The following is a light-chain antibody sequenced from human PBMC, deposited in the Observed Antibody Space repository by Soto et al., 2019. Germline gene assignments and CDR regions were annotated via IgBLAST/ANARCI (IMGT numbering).Light chain of an antibody. V-gene: IGKV1-39*01. CDR1: QSISSY. CDR3: QQRYSTPLFT. J-gene: IGKJ3*01. CDR2: AAS. Sequence: DIQMTQSPSSLSASVGDRVTITCRASQSISSYLNWYQQKPGKAPKLLMYAASSLQSGVPTRFSGSGSGTDFPLTISRLPPEDFATYYCQQRYSTPLFTFGPGTNVDI.